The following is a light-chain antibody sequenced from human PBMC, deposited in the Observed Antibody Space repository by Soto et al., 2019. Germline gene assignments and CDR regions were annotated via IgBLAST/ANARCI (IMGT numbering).Light chain of an antibody. CDR1: QSVGNF. Sequence: DLQMTQSPSSLSASVGDRVTISCRATQSVGNFLNWYQQRPGKAPRVLVFAASNLQSGIPSRFRGSGSGTEFTLTISNLQPEDFATYFCQQSYSSPRTFGQGTKLEIK. CDR3: QQSYSSPRT. CDR2: AAS. V-gene: IGKV1-39*01. J-gene: IGKJ2*01.